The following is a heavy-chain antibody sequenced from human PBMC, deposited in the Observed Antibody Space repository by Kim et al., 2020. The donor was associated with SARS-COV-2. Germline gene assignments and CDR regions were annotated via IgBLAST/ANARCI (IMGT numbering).Heavy chain of an antibody. Sequence: QKLQGRVTMTTDTSTSTAYMELRSLRSDDTAVYYCARDGWSGEQLASFDYWGQGTLVTVSS. CDR3: ARDGWSGEQLASFDY. V-gene: IGHV1-18*01. D-gene: IGHD6-6*01. J-gene: IGHJ4*02.